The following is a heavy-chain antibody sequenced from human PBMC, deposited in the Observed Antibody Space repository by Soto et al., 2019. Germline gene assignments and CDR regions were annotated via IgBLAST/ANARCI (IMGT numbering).Heavy chain of an antibody. CDR2: ISYDGSNK. Sequence: GGSLRLSCAASGFTFSSYAMHWVRQAPGKGLEWVAVISYDGSNKYYADSVKGRFTISRDNSKNTLYLQMNSLRAEDTAVYYCARGILEWELLLPLDYWGQGTLVTVSS. D-gene: IGHD1-26*01. J-gene: IGHJ4*02. CDR1: GFTFSSYA. V-gene: IGHV3-30-3*01. CDR3: ARGILEWELLLPLDY.